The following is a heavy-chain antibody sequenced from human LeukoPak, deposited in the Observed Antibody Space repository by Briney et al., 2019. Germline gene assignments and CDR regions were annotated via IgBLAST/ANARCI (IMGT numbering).Heavy chain of an antibody. Sequence: SETLSLTCTVSGGSISNYYWSWIRQPAGKGLEWIGRVSTSGRTNYNPSLKSRLTMSADTSKKQFSLILNSVTAADTAVYYCARSIAAAGTWFDPWGQGTLVTVSS. V-gene: IGHV4-4*07. J-gene: IGHJ5*02. CDR2: VSTSGRT. CDR1: GGSISNYY. D-gene: IGHD6-13*01. CDR3: ARSIAAAGTWFDP.